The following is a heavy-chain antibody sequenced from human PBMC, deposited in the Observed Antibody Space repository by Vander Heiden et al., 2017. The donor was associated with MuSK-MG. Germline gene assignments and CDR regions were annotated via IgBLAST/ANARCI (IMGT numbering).Heavy chain of an antibody. CDR2: ISSSSSYI. V-gene: IGHV3-21*01. D-gene: IGHD4-17*01. J-gene: IGHJ6*03. Sequence: EVQLVESGGGLVKPGGSLRLSWAASGFTFSSYSMNGVRQGPGKGLEWVSSISSSSSYIYYADSVKGRFTISRDNAKNSLYLQMNSLRAEDTAVYYCARGNGDRIALYYYYYYYMDVWGKGTTVTVSS. CDR1: GFTFSSYS. CDR3: ARGNGDRIALYYYYYYYMDV.